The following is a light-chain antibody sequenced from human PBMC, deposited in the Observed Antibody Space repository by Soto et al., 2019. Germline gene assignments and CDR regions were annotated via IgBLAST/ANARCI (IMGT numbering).Light chain of an antibody. CDR2: EVN. V-gene: IGLV2-14*01. CDR1: TSDIGSAKY. Sequence: QSALAQPASVSGSPGQSITISCTGSTSDIGSAKYVSWYQQHPGIAPKVMIYEVNNRPSGVSNRFSGSKSGNTASLTISGLQAEDEADYYCSSHSSSSTDYVFGTGTKLTVL. J-gene: IGLJ1*01. CDR3: SSHSSSSTDYV.